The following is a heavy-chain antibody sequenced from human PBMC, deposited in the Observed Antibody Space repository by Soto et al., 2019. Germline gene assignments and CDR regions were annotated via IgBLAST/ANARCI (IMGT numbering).Heavy chain of an antibody. J-gene: IGHJ4*02. CDR1: GGSFSGYY. D-gene: IGHD6-6*01. Sequence: SETLSLTCAVYGGSFSGYYWSWIRQPPGKGLEWIGEINHSGSTNYNPSLKSRVTISVDTSKNQFSLKLSSVTAADTAVYYCARGSGRAARPRGQLAYWGQGTLVTVSS. CDR3: ARGSGRAARPRGQLAY. V-gene: IGHV4-34*01. CDR2: INHSGST.